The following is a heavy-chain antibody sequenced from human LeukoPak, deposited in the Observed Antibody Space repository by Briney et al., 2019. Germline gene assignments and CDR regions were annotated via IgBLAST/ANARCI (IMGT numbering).Heavy chain of an antibody. Sequence: GGSLRLSFAASGLTFSSYAMHWVRQAPGKGLEWVAVISYDGNNTFYADSVKGRFIISRDNSKTTLFLQMNSLRAEDTAVYYCATEGSVNYYYDISGYYQYWGQGTLVTVSS. CDR3: ATEGSVNYYYDISGYYQY. J-gene: IGHJ4*02. D-gene: IGHD3-22*01. CDR1: GLTFSSYA. CDR2: ISYDGNNT. V-gene: IGHV3-30-3*01.